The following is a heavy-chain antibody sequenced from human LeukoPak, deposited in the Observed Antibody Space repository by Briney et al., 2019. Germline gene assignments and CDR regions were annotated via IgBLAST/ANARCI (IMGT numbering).Heavy chain of an antibody. CDR2: IYYSGST. V-gene: IGHV4-59*01. D-gene: IGHD3-10*01. CDR3: ARGDWGFGELFGY. Sequence: SETMSLTCLVAGGFLSSYYWSWIRQPPGKGLEWIGYIYYSGSTNYNPCLKSRVTISVDTSKNQFSLKLSSVTAADTAVYYCARGDWGFGELFGYWGQGTLVTVAS. CDR1: GGFLSSYY. J-gene: IGHJ4*02.